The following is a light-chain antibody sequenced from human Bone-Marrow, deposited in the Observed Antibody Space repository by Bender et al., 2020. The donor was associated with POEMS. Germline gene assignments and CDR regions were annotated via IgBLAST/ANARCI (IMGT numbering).Light chain of an antibody. CDR3: QVWDSSSDLWV. CDR1: SIGGKS. CDR2: DDS. Sequence: SYVLTQPPSVSVAPGQTARITCGGDSIGGKSVHWYQQRPGQAPVLVVYDDSERPSGIPERFSGSNFGNTATLTISRVEAGDEADYYCQVWDSSSDLWVFGGGTKLTVL. V-gene: IGLV3-21*02. J-gene: IGLJ3*02.